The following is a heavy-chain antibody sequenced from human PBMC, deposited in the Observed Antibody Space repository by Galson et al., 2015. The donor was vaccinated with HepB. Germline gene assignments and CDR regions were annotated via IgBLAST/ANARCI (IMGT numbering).Heavy chain of an antibody. J-gene: IGHJ4*02. CDR2: IIPILGIA. D-gene: IGHD3-10*01. CDR1: GGTFSSYA. Sequence: SVKVSCKASGGTFSSYAISWVRQAPGQGLEWMGGIIPILGIANYAQKFQGRVTITADKSTSTAYMELSSLRSEDTAVYYCATYYGSGSHNFDYWGQGTLVTVSS. V-gene: IGHV1-69*10. CDR3: ATYYGSGSHNFDY.